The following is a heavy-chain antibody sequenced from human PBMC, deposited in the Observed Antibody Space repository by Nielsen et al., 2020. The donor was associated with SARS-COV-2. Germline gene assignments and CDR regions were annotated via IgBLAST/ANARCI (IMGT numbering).Heavy chain of an antibody. D-gene: IGHD5-24*01. CDR2: IRGSGDKT. Sequence: GESLKISCIASGFTFTSNAMAWVRQTPAKGLEWVSGIRGSGDKTYYADSVKGRFTISRDDAKNSLYLQMNSLRAEDTAVYYCAREGRDLPLDYWGQGVLVTVSS. CDR3: AREGRDLPLDY. J-gene: IGHJ4*02. V-gene: IGHV3-23*01. CDR1: GFTFTSNA.